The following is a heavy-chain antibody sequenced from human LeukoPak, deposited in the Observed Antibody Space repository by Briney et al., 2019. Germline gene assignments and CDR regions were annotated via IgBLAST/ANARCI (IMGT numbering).Heavy chain of an antibody. V-gene: IGHV3-64*04. Sequence: PGGSLRLSCSASGFTFSSYAMHWVRQAPGKGLEYVSAISSNGGSTYYADSVKGRFTISRDNSKNTLYLQMNSLRAEDTAVYYCAREGSSSSLRYYYYGMDVWGQGTTVTVSS. CDR1: GFTFSSYA. CDR3: AREGSSSSLRYYYYGMDV. D-gene: IGHD6-6*01. CDR2: ISSNGGST. J-gene: IGHJ6*02.